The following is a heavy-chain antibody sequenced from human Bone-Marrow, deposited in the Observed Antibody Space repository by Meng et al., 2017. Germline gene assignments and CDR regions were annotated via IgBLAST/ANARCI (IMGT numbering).Heavy chain of an antibody. J-gene: IGHJ4*02. V-gene: IGHV1-69*05. CDR3: ARRTTNHDYFDY. Sequence: SVKVSCKALGGIFSNYVIGWVRQAPGQGLEWMGGINAVFGTTNYAQKFQGRVTITTDESTSTVYMELTRLTSEDTAVYFCARRTTNHDYFDYWGQGTLVTVSS. D-gene: IGHD1-1*01. CDR2: INAVFGTT. CDR1: GGIFSNYV.